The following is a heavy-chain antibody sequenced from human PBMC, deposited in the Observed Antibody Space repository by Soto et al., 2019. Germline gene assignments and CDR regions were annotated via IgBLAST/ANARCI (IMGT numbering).Heavy chain of an antibody. CDR3: AHSGIVPAAIVRGWRQFDY. D-gene: IGHD2-2*02. Sequence: QITLKESGPTLVMPTPTLTLTCTCSGFSLSTSGVGVDWIRLPPGKALQWLALIYWDDDKRYSPSLKSRLTITKDTSKNQVVLTMTNMDPVDTATYYCAHSGIVPAAIVRGWRQFDYWGQGTLVTVSS. CDR2: IYWDDDK. V-gene: IGHV2-5*02. CDR1: GFSLSTSGVG. J-gene: IGHJ4*02.